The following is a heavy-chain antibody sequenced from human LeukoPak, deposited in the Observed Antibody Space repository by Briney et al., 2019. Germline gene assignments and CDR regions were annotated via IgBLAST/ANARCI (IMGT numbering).Heavy chain of an antibody. V-gene: IGHV4-59*12. D-gene: IGHD6-13*01. Sequence: SETLSLTCTVSGGSISSYYWSWIRQPPGKGLEWIGYIYYSGNTNYNPSLKSRATISVDTAKNQVSLKLSSVTAADTAVYYCARPARIAASGRYAFDFWGEGTLVTVSS. CDR1: GGSISSYY. CDR3: ARPARIAASGRYAFDF. CDR2: IYYSGNT. J-gene: IGHJ3*01.